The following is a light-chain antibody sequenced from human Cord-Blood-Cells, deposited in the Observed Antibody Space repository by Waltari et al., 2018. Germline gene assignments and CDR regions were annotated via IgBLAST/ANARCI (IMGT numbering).Light chain of an antibody. CDR3: QQYGSSPT. J-gene: IGKJ1*01. V-gene: IGKV3-20*01. CDR2: GAS. CDR1: QSVSSSY. Sequence: VLTXSXXXLSLXPXXXAXXSCRASQSVSSSYLAWYQQKPGQAPRLLIYGASSRATGIPDRFSGSGSGTDFTLTISRLEPEDFAVYYCQQYGSSPTFGQGTKEEIK.